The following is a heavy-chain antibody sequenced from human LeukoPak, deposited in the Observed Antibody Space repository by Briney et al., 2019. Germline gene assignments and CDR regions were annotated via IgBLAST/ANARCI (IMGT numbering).Heavy chain of an antibody. J-gene: IGHJ6*02. Sequence: GGSLRLSCVASGFTLSDHWMYWVRQGPGKGLAHVSRIESDASRTTYADSVKGRFTISRDDAKNMMYLQMNSLRAEDTAVYCCVKGGHKLDIQTTRYYYGLDVWGQGTTVAVSS. CDR2: IESDASRT. V-gene: IGHV3-74*03. CDR3: VKGGHKLDIQTTRYYYGLDV. CDR1: GFTLSDHW. D-gene: IGHD5-12*01.